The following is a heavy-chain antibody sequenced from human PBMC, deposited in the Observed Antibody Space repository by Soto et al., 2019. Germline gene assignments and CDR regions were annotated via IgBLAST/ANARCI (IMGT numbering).Heavy chain of an antibody. CDR2: ISSSGSTI. J-gene: IGHJ6*03. V-gene: IGHV3-11*01. CDR3: ARGRGRTEGDYYYYYYYMDV. D-gene: IGHD3-10*01. CDR1: GFTFSDYY. Sequence: QVQLVESGGGLVKPGGSLRLSCAASGFTFSDYYMSWIRQAPGKGLEWVSYISSSGSTINYADSVKGRFTISRDNAKNSLYLQMNSLRAEDTAVYYCARGRGRTEGDYYYYYYYMDVWGKGTTVTVSS.